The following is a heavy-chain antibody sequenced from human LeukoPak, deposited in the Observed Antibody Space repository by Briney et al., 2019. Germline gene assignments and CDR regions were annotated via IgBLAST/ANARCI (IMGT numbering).Heavy chain of an antibody. CDR3: AKDTSVGELLNPPSSYSGMDV. CDR2: ISWNSGSI. J-gene: IGHJ6*02. D-gene: IGHD1-26*01. V-gene: IGHV3-9*01. Sequence: SGRSLRLSCAASGFTFDDYAMHWVRQAPGKGLEWVSGISWNSGSIGYADSVKGRFTISRDNAKNSLYLQMNSLRAEDTALYYCAKDTSVGELLNPPSSYSGMDVWGQGTTVTVSS. CDR1: GFTFDDYA.